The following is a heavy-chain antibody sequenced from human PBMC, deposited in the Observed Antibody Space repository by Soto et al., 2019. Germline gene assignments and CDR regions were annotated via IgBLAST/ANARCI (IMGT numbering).Heavy chain of an antibody. J-gene: IGHJ6*02. D-gene: IGHD6-19*01. CDR1: GYTFTSYG. Sequence: ASVKVSCKASGYTFTSYGISWVRQAPGQGLEWMGWISAYNGNTNYAQKLQGRVTMTTDTSTSTAYMELRSLRSDDTAVYYCARPLHSSGWYSPYYYYGIDVWGQGTTVTVSS. V-gene: IGHV1-18*04. CDR2: ISAYNGNT. CDR3: ARPLHSSGWYSPYYYYGIDV.